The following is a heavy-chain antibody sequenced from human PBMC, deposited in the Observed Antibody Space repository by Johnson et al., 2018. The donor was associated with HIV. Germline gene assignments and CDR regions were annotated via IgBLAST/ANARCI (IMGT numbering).Heavy chain of an antibody. CDR2: VSYYGIER. CDR3: ARGSRYTFDNDDVYLLQAFDY. J-gene: IGHJ3*01. Sequence: VQLVESGGGLVQPGGSLRLSCAASGFSFSSYAMHWVRQAPGKGLEWVAVVSYYGIERYYGDSVPGRFTISSDNSRNTLYLEMNSLRAEDTAVYYCARGSRYTFDNDDVYLLQAFDYWGQGTMVTVSS. CDR1: GFSFSSYA. D-gene: IGHD3-16*01. V-gene: IGHV3-30*04.